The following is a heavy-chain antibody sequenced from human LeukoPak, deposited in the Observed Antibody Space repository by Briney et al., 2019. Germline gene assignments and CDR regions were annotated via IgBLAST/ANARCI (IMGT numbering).Heavy chain of an antibody. CDR1: GYTFTGYY. J-gene: IGHJ6*03. Sequence: ASVKVSCKASGYTFTGYYMHWVRQAPGQGLEWMGWINPNSGGTNYAQKFQGRVTMTRDTSISTAYMELSRLRSDDTAVYYCARGGVPADMSYCYYYYMDVWGKGTTVTVSS. CDR3: ARGGVPADMSYCYYYYMDV. CDR2: INPNSGGT. V-gene: IGHV1-2*02. D-gene: IGHD2-2*01.